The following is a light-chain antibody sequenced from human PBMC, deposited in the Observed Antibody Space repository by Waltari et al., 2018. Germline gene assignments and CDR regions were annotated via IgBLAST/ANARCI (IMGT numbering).Light chain of an antibody. J-gene: IGLJ2*01. CDR2: GND. CDR1: SSNIGNNI. CDR3: AAWDDSLSGPV. Sequence: QSVLTQPPSASGTPGQRVTISCSGSSSNIGNNIVTWYQQLPETAPKLLIYGNDQRPSGVPARFSGSKSGTSASLAISGLQSGDEADYYCAAWDDSLSGPVFGGGTKLTVL. V-gene: IGLV1-44*01.